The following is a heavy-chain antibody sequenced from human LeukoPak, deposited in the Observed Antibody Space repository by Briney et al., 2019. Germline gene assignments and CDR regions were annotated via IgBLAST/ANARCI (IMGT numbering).Heavy chain of an antibody. V-gene: IGHV1-2*02. CDR1: GYTFTSYG. Sequence: ASVKVSCKASGYTFTSYGISWVRQAPRQGLEWMGWINPNSGDTNYAPKFQGRVTMTRDTSISTAYMELSRLRSDDTAVYYCARRENDYWGQGTLVTVSS. J-gene: IGHJ4*02. CDR2: INPNSGDT. CDR3: ARRENDY.